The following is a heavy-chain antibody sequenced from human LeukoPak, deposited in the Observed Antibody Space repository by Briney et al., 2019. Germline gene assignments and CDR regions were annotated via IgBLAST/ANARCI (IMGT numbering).Heavy chain of an antibody. CDR2: MNPNGGNT. D-gene: IGHD4-17*01. Sequence: AAGKVSCKASGYTFTSYDINWVRQGTGQGLEWMGGMNPNGGNTGYAQKFQGRVTMTTNTSISTAYMEPSSLRSEDTAVYYCARVVTVTLRRRYYYYGMDVWGQGTTVTVSS. CDR1: GYTFTSYD. CDR3: ARVVTVTLRRRYYYYGMDV. J-gene: IGHJ6*02. V-gene: IGHV1-8*01.